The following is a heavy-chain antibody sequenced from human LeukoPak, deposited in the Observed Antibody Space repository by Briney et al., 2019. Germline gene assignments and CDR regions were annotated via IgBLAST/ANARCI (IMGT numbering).Heavy chain of an antibody. CDR3: ARVFELPPGGDYYDSSGLNWFDP. V-gene: IGHV4-59*12. J-gene: IGHJ5*02. CDR1: GGSISSYY. CDR2: IYYSGST. D-gene: IGHD3-22*01. Sequence: SETLSLTCTVSGGSISSYYWSWIRQPPGKGLEWIGYIYYSGSTNYNPSLKSRVTISVDTSKNQFSLKLSSVTAADTAVYYCARVFELPPGGDYYDSSGLNWFDPWGQGTLVTVSS.